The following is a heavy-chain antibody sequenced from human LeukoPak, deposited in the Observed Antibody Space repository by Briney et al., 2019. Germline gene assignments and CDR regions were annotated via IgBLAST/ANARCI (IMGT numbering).Heavy chain of an antibody. CDR1: GFSFSNYG. J-gene: IGHJ4*02. Sequence: GRSLRLSCAASGFSFSNYGMHWVRQAPGKGLEWVAVIWYDGTNKYYADSVKGRFTISRDNSKNTLYLQMNSLRAEDTAVYYCARSSWGSYYPLFDYWGQGTLVTVSS. CDR2: IWYDGTNK. D-gene: IGHD3-10*01. V-gene: IGHV3-33*01. CDR3: ARSSWGSYYPLFDY.